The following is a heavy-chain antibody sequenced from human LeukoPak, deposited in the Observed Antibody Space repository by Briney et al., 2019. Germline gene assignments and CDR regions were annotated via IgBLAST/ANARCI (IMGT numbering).Heavy chain of an antibody. V-gene: IGHV4-4*07. CDR2: IHMSGST. J-gene: IGHJ4*02. CDR3: ARDDSSRDDSGGYHY. CDR1: GDSINSYH. Sequence: SETLSLTCTVSGDSINSYHWSWIRQPAGKGLEWIGRIHMSGSTNYNPSLRSRVAISMDNSKNQFSLKLKSVTAAETAVYYCARDDSSRDDSGGYHYWGQGTLVTIFS. D-gene: IGHD3-22*01.